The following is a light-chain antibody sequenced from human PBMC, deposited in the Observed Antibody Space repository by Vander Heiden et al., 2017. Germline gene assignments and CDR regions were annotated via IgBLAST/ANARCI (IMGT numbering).Light chain of an antibody. CDR3: QQRSNWPRYT. CDR2: DAS. CDR1: QSVSSY. J-gene: IGKJ2*01. Sequence: EIGLTPSPGHLALAPGERCPLSCRASQSVSSYLAWYQQKPGQAPRLLIYDASNSATGIPARFSGSGSGTDFTLTISSREPEDFAVYYCQQRSNWPRYTFGQGTKVEIK. V-gene: IGKV3-11*01.